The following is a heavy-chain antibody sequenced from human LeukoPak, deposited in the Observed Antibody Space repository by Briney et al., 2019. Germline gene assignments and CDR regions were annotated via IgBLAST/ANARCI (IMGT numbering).Heavy chain of an antibody. J-gene: IGHJ4*02. V-gene: IGHV3-48*01. CDR3: ARDHPNIEYSSSSNGAS. D-gene: IGHD6-6*01. CDR1: GFTFSSYS. Sequence: PGGSLRLSCAASGFTFSSYSMNWVRQAPGKGLEWVSYISSSSSTIYYADSVKGRFTISRDNAKNSLYLQMNSLRAEDTAVYYCARDHPNIEYSSSSNGASWGQGTLVTVSS. CDR2: ISSSSSTI.